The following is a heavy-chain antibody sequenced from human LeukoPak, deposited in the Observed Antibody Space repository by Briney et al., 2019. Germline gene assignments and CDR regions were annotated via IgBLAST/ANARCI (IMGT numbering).Heavy chain of an antibody. CDR2: INPSGGST. J-gene: IGHJ4*02. Sequence: GASVKVSCKASGYTFTSYYMHWVRQAPGQGLEWMGIINPSGGSTSYAQKFQGRVTMPRDTSTSTVYMELSSLRSEDTAVYYCARVAPGMTARATFDYWGQGTLVTVSS. V-gene: IGHV1-46*01. D-gene: IGHD2-21*02. CDR1: GYTFTSYY. CDR3: ARVAPGMTARATFDY.